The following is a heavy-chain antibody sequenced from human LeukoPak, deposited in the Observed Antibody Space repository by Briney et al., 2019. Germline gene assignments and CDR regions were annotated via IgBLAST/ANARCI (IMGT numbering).Heavy chain of an antibody. CDR3: ARGRGRVVGY. Sequence: AGGSLRLSCAASGFTFSTYWMSWVRQAPGKGLERVANIKEDGSDKYYVDSVKGRFTISRDNAKNSLYLQMNSLRDEDTAVYYCARGRGRVVGYWGQGTLVTVSS. V-gene: IGHV3-7*03. J-gene: IGHJ4*02. CDR2: IKEDGSDK. CDR1: GFTFSTYW. D-gene: IGHD5-24*01.